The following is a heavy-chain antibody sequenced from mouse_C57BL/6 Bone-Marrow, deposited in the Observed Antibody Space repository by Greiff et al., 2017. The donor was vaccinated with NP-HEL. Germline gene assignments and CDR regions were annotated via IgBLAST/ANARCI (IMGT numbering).Heavy chain of an antibody. Sequence: EVKLMESGGGLVKPGGSLKLSCAASGFTFSSYAMSWVRQTPEKRLEWVATISDGGSYTYYPDNVKGRFTISRDNAKNNLDLQMSHLKSEDTAMYYCARDRRPFAYWGQGTLVTVSA. CDR2: ISDGGSYT. CDR1: GFTFSSYA. J-gene: IGHJ3*01. V-gene: IGHV5-4*01. CDR3: ARDRRPFAY.